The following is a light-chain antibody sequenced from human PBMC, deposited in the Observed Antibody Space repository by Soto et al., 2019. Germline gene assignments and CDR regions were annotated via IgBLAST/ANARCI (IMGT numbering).Light chain of an antibody. Sequence: QSALTQPASVSGSPGQSIAISCTGTSSDIGAYAYVSWYQQHPGKVPKLIVFDVNYRPSGVSSRFSGSKSGNTASLTISGLQAEDEADYYCCSYSRTRSVIFGGGTKLTVL. CDR2: DVN. J-gene: IGLJ2*01. V-gene: IGLV2-14*03. CDR3: CSYSRTRSVI. CDR1: SSDIGAYAY.